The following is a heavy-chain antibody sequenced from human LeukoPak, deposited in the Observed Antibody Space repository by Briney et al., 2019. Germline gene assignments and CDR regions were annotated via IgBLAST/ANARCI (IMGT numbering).Heavy chain of an antibody. Sequence: GASVKVSCKASGYTFSSYYTHWVRQAPGQGLEWMGVIKPSGGSTTYAQKFQGRVTMTRNTSISTAYMELSSLRSEDTAVYYCVRGHGDYWGQGTLVTVSS. CDR1: GYTFSSYY. CDR2: IKPSGGST. V-gene: IGHV1-46*01. CDR3: VRGHGDY. J-gene: IGHJ4*02.